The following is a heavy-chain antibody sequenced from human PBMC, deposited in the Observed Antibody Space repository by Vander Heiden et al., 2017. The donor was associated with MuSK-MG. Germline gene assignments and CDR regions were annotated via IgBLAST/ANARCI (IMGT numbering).Heavy chain of an antibody. D-gene: IGHD2-2*01. CDR1: GFTFSSYA. V-gene: IGHV3-23*01. Sequence: EVQLLESGGGLVQPGGSLSLSCSPSGFTFSSYAMGWVRQAPGKGLEWVSAISGSGGSTYDADSVKGRFTISRDNSKNTLYLQMNSLRAEDTAVYYCAKDRGSTAGYWGQGTLVTVSS. CDR2: ISGSGGST. J-gene: IGHJ4*02. CDR3: AKDRGSTAGY.